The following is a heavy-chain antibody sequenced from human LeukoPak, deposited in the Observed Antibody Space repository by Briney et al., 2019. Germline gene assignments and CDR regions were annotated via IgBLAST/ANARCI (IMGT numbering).Heavy chain of an antibody. CDR1: GFTFSSYA. Sequence: GGSLRLSCAASGFTFSSYAMHWVRQAPGKGLEWVTVISSDGNTERYADSMKGRFTISRDNAKNSLYLQMNSLRAEDTAVYYCARGVSIAARPPYFDYWGQGTLVTVSS. D-gene: IGHD6-6*01. CDR2: ISSDGNTE. J-gene: IGHJ4*02. CDR3: ARGVSIAARPPYFDY. V-gene: IGHV3-30-3*01.